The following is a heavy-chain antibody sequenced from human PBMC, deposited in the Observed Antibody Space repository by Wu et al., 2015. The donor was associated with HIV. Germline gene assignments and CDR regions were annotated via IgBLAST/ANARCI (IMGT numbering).Heavy chain of an antibody. J-gene: IGHJ5*01. CDR1: GYTFTNYY. D-gene: IGHD3-10*01. CDR2: TNPRGGST. CDR3: ARGDHVWLRGIINHDS. Sequence: QVQLVQSGAEVKKPGASVKVSCKASGYTFTNYYLHWVRQAPGQGLEWMGITNPRGGSTNYAQKFQGRVTMTRDTSTSTVYMELSSLRSEDTAVYYCARGDHVWLRGIINHDSWGQGTLVTVSS. V-gene: IGHV1-46*01.